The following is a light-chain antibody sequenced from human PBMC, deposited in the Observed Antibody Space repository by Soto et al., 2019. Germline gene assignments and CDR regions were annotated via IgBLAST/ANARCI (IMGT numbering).Light chain of an antibody. CDR1: FSDVGYYNY. V-gene: IGLV2-14*01. Sequence: QSVLTQPASVSGSPGQSITISCTGTFSDVGYYNYVSWYQQHPGKAPKLMIYEVSHRPSGVSNRFSGSKSGNTASLTISGLQADDEADYYCSSYARNRDVLFGGGTQLTVL. J-gene: IGLJ7*01. CDR3: SSYARNRDVL. CDR2: EVS.